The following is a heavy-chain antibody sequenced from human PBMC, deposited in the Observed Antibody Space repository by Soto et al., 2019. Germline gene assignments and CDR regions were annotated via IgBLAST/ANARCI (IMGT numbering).Heavy chain of an antibody. V-gene: IGHV2-5*02. CDR1: GFSLTTRGVG. CDR3: AHIPNYYQYDWFDP. J-gene: IGHJ5*02. Sequence: QITLKESGPTLVKPTQTLTLTCTFSGFSLTTRGVGVGWIRQPPGKALECLALIYWDDDKLYSPSLQSRLSITQDTSKNQVVLTMTNVDPVDTATYYCAHIPNYYQYDWFDPWGQGTLVSVSS. D-gene: IGHD3-16*01. CDR2: IYWDDDK.